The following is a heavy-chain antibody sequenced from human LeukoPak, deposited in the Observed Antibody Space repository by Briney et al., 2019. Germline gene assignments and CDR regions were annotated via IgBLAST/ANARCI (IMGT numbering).Heavy chain of an antibody. Sequence: SETLSLTCTVSGGSISSGDYYWSWLRQPPGKGLEWIGYIYYSGSTYYNPSLKSRVTISVDTSKNQFSLKLSSVTAADTAVYYCARVELWPYYDSSGYIDYWGQGTLVTGSS. CDR3: ARVELWPYYDSSGYIDY. CDR1: GGSISSGDYY. CDR2: IYYSGST. D-gene: IGHD3-22*01. J-gene: IGHJ4*02. V-gene: IGHV4-30-4*08.